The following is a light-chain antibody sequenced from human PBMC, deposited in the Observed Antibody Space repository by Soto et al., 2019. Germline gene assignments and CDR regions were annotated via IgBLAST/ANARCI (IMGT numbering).Light chain of an antibody. CDR2: GAS. V-gene: IGKV1-9*01. CDR1: QGLNTN. CDR3: QQSNNYVS. J-gene: IGKJ3*01. Sequence: IQLTQSPSSLSASVGDRVTITCRASQGLNTNLAWYQQKPGKAPSLLIYGASTLQKGVPSRFSGNGSGTDFTRTISSLQPEDLATYYCQQSNNYVSFGPGTKVDI.